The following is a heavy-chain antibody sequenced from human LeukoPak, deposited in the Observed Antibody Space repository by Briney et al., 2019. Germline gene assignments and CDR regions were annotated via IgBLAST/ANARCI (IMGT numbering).Heavy chain of an antibody. D-gene: IGHD3-22*01. J-gene: IGHJ1*01. CDR3: ATVVAYYDSSGIEYFQH. V-gene: IGHV1-24*01. CDR1: GYTLTELS. CDR2: FDPEDGET. Sequence: ASVKVSCKVSGYTLTELSMHWVRQAPGKGLEWMGGFDPEDGETIYAQKFQGRVTMTEDTSTDTAYMELSSLRSEDTAVYYCATVVAYYDSSGIEYFQHWGQGTLVTVSS.